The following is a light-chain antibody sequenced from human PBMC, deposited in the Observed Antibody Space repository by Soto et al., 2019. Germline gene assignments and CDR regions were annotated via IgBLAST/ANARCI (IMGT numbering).Light chain of an antibody. Sequence: DIQMTQSPSTLSASVGDRVTITCRASQSISSSLAWYQQKPGKAPNLLIYKASSLESGVPSWFSGSGSGTEFTLTISSLQPDDFATYYCQQNNSYPLTFGGGTKVEIK. CDR1: QSISSS. CDR3: QQNNSYPLT. V-gene: IGKV1-5*03. CDR2: KAS. J-gene: IGKJ4*01.